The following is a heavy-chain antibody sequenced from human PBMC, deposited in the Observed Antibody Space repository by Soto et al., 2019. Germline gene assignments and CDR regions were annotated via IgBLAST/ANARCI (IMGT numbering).Heavy chain of an antibody. V-gene: IGHV2-26*01. CDR2: IFSNDEK. Sequence: SGPTLVNPTETLTLSCTVSGFSLSNARMGVSWIRQPPGKALEWLAHIFSNDEKSYSTSLKSRLTISKDTSKSQVVLTMTNMDPVDTATYYCSRIPVTIFGVGSIYYYYGMDVWGQGT. J-gene: IGHJ6*02. CDR1: GFSLSNARMG. D-gene: IGHD3-3*01. CDR3: SRIPVTIFGVGSIYYYYGMDV.